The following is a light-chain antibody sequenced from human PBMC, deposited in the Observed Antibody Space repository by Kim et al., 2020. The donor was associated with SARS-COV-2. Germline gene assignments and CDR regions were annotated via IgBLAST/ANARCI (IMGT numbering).Light chain of an antibody. CDR1: QDINTY. V-gene: IGKV1-8*01. CDR3: QQYYSYPLT. CDR2: DTS. Sequence: ASTGDRVTITCRASQDINTYLAWYQQKPGKAPKLLIWDTSTLQSGVPSRFSGSGSGTDFTLTINYLQSEDFASYYCQQYYSYPLTFGGGTKVDIK. J-gene: IGKJ4*01.